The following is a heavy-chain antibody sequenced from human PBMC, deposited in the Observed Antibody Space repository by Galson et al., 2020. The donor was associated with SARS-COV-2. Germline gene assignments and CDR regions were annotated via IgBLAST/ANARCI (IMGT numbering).Heavy chain of an antibody. CDR2: INHSGST. CDR3: ASSWYYYDSSGYPPGIFDY. V-gene: IGHV4-34*01. D-gene: IGHD3-22*01. CDR1: GGSFSGYY. Sequence: SETLSLTCAVYGGSFSGYYWSWIRQPPGKGLEWIGEINHSGSTNYNPSLKSRVTISVDTSKNQFSLKLSSVTAADTAVYYCASSWYYYDSSGYPPGIFDYWGQGTLVTVSS. J-gene: IGHJ4*02.